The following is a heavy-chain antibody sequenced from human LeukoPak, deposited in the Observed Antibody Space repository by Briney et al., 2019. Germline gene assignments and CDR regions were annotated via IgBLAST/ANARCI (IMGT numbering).Heavy chain of an antibody. J-gene: IGHJ4*02. CDR2: IIPIFGTA. CDR3: ARGAMNWGSREYYFDY. Sequence: SVKVSCKASGGTFSSYAISWVRQAPGQGLEWMGGIIPIFGTANYAQKFQGRVTITADGSTSTAYMELSSLRSEDTAVYYCARGAMNWGSREYYFDYWGQGTLVTVSS. CDR1: GGTFSSYA. V-gene: IGHV1-69*13. D-gene: IGHD7-27*01.